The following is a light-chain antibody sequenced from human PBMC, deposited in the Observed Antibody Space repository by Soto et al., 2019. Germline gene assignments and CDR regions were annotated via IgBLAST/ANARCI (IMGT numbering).Light chain of an antibody. CDR2: EVS. CDR1: SSDVGGYNY. Sequence: QYALTQPASVSGSPGQSITISCTGTSSDVGGYNYVSWYQQHPGKAPKLMIYEVSNRPSGVSNRFSGSKSGNTASLTISGLQAEDEADYYCSSYTSSSTWVFGGRTKLTVL. J-gene: IGLJ3*02. CDR3: SSYTSSSTWV. V-gene: IGLV2-14*01.